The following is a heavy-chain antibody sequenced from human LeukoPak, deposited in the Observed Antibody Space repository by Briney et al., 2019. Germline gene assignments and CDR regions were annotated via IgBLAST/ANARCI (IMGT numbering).Heavy chain of an antibody. CDR3: ARRSFGTYGSGSRIRFDP. CDR2: IYTSGST. CDR1: GGSISNNY. V-gene: IGHV4-4*07. Sequence: SETLSLTCTVSGGSISNNYWSWIRQPAGKGLELIGRIYTSGSTSYNPSLKSRVTMSVDTSKNQFSLRLSFVTAADTAVYYCARRSFGTYGSGSRIRFDPWGQGTLVTVSS. J-gene: IGHJ5*02. D-gene: IGHD3-10*01.